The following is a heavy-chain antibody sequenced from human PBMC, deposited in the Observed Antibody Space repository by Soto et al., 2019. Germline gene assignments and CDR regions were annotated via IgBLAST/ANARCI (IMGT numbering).Heavy chain of an antibody. CDR1: GFTFSGSA. J-gene: IGHJ6*02. V-gene: IGHV3-73*02. Sequence: EVQLVESGGGLVQPGGSLKLSCAASGFTFSGSAMHWVRQASGKGLEWVGRIRSKANSYATAYAASVKGRFTISRDDSKSTAYLQMNSLKTEDTAVYYCTRRYCSGGSCHYGMDVWGQGTTVTVSS. CDR2: IRSKANSYAT. CDR3: TRRYCSGGSCHYGMDV. D-gene: IGHD2-15*01.